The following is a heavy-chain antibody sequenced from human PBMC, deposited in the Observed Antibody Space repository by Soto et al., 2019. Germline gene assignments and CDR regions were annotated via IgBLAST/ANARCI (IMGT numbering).Heavy chain of an antibody. J-gene: IGHJ5*02. Sequence: EVQVLESGGGLVQPGGSLRLSCAASGFTFSSYAMSWVRQAPGKGLEWVSAISGSGGSTYYADAVKGRFTISRDNSKHTLYLQMNSLRAEDTAVYYCAKNSPDISGPRWFDPWGQGTLVTVSS. CDR3: AKNSPDISGPRWFDP. V-gene: IGHV3-23*01. D-gene: IGHD3-22*01. CDR1: GFTFSSYA. CDR2: ISGSGGST.